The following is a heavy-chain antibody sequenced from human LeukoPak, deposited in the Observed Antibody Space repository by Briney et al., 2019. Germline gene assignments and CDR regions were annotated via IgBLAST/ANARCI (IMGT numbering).Heavy chain of an antibody. CDR1: GFTFSGRA. Sequence: GMSLRLSCAASGFTFSGRAMHWVRQAPGKGLELLAYISHDGSYQYHVDSVKGRFTVSRDNSKNTLYLQMNSLSAEDSAVYYCLPELGAKNYFDYWGQGTLVTVSS. D-gene: IGHD1-14*01. CDR3: LPELGAKNYFDY. J-gene: IGHJ4*02. V-gene: IGHV3-30*03. CDR2: ISHDGSYQ.